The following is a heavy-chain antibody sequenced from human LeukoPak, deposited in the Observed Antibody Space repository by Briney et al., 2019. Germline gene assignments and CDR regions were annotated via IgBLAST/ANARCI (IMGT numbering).Heavy chain of an antibody. CDR2: IYIDGSTT. CDR3: ARGEYAFDY. J-gene: IGHJ4*02. CDR1: GFTFSSYW. Sequence: PGGSLRLSCAASGFTFSSYWMHWVRQAPGKGLVWVSRIYIDGSTTSYAGSVKGRFTISRDNAKNTLYLQMNSLRVEDTAVYYCARGEYAFDYWGQGTLVTVSS. D-gene: IGHD3-10*01. V-gene: IGHV3-74*01.